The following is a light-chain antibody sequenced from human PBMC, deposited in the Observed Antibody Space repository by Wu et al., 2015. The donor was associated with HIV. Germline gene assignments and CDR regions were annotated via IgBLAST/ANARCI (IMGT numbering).Light chain of an antibody. CDR2: RAS. CDR3: QHYNYWPPYS. CDR1: QSVSSN. J-gene: IGKJ2*03. Sequence: EIVMTQSPATLSVSPGERVTLSCRASQSVSSNLAWYQQKPGRAPRLLIYRASTRATGIPARFSGSGSGTDFTLTITSLQSEDFAVYYCQHYNYWPPYSFGQGTKLEIK. V-gene: IGKV3-15*01.